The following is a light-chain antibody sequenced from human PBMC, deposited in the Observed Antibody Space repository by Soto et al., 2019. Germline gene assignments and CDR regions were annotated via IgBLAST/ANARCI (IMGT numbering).Light chain of an antibody. J-gene: IGKJ2*01. CDR2: GAS. Sequence: DIVLTQSPGTLSLSPGEGATLSCRASQSLSNVFLAWYQQKPGQAPRLLIYGASRRATGIPDRFSGSGSGTDFTLTISRLEPEDFVVYFCHQYATSPHTFGQGTKVDIK. CDR3: HQYATSPHT. V-gene: IGKV3-20*01. CDR1: QSLSNVF.